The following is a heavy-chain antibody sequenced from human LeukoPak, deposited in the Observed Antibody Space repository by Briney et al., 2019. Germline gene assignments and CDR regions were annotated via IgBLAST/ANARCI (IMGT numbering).Heavy chain of an antibody. V-gene: IGHV1-69*06. CDR3: ARGDGYSSSWYYFDY. J-gene: IGHJ4*02. D-gene: IGHD6-13*01. CDR2: IIPIFGTA. Sequence: ASVKVSCKASGGTFSSYAISWVRQAPGQGLEWMGGIIPIFGTANYAQKFQGRVTITADKSTSTAYMELSSLRSEDTAVYYCARGDGYSSSWYYFDYWGQGTLVTVSS. CDR1: GGTFSSYA.